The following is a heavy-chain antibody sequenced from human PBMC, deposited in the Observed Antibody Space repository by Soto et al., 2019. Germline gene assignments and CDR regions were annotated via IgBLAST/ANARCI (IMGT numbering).Heavy chain of an antibody. CDR1: GFTFSTYW. D-gene: IGHD2-2*01. Sequence: EVQLVESGGGLVQPGGSLRLSCAATGFTFSTYWMHWVRQGPGKGLVWVSRISTDGSSTTYADSVKGRFTISRDNAKNTLYLQMNSLRAEDTAVYYCARATGSNHPFDYWGQGSXVTVSX. CDR2: ISTDGSST. CDR3: ARATGSNHPFDY. J-gene: IGHJ4*02. V-gene: IGHV3-74*01.